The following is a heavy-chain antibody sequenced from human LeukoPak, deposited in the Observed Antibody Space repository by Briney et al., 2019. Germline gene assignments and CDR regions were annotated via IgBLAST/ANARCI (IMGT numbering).Heavy chain of an antibody. D-gene: IGHD2-2*01. J-gene: IGHJ4*02. CDR1: GFTFSNYA. CDR2: MSDSGDKT. Sequence: GGSLRLSCAASGFTFSNYAMSWVRQAPGKGLECVSAMSDSGDKTDYADSVRGRFTIYRDNSKDTLYLQMNSLGAADTAVYYCAKDGGGYCNNSSCWGQGTLVTVSS. V-gene: IGHV3-23*01. CDR3: AKDGGGYCNNSSC.